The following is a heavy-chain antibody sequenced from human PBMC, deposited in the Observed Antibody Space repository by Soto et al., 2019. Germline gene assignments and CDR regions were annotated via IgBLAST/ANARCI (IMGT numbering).Heavy chain of an antibody. J-gene: IGHJ4*02. CDR1: GFTFSSYA. CDR2: ISGSGGST. Sequence: EVQLLESGGGLVQPGGSLRLSCAASGFTFSSYAMSWVRQAPGKGLEWVSAISGSGGSTYYADSVKGRFTISRDNSKNTLNLQMNNLREEDTAVYYCARDSPHYYDSIGYYHYWGQGTLVTVSS. D-gene: IGHD3-22*01. CDR3: ARDSPHYYDSIGYYHY. V-gene: IGHV3-23*01.